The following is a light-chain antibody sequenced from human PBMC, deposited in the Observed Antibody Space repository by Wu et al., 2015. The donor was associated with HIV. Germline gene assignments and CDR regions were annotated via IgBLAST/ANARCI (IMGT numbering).Light chain of an antibody. V-gene: IGKV3-15*01. CDR1: QSINRN. Sequence: EIVMTQSPATLTVSPGERATLSCRATQSINRNLAWYQQKPGQAPRLLIYGASTRATDIPARFSGSGSGTEFTLTISSLQSEDFAVYYCQHYYDWPPWEFGQGTEVEI. CDR3: QHYYDWPPWE. CDR2: GAS. J-gene: IGKJ1*01.